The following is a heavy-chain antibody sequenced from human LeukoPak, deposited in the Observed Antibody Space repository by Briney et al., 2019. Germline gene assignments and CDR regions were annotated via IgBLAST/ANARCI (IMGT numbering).Heavy chain of an antibody. Sequence: GGSLRLSCAASRFTFSSYAMSWVRQAPGKGLEWVAVISYDGSNKYYADSVKGRFTISRDNSKNTLYLQMNSLRAEDTAVYYCARDPFWSGKYYYYYMDVWGKGTTVTVSS. D-gene: IGHD3-3*01. CDR2: ISYDGSNK. CDR3: ARDPFWSGKYYYYYMDV. J-gene: IGHJ6*03. V-gene: IGHV3-30*04. CDR1: RFTFSSYA.